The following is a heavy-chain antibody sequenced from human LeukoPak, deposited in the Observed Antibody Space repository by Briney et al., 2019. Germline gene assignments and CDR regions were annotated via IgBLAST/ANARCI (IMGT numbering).Heavy chain of an antibody. CDR2: MKPNSGNT. CDR3: ARAVSCSSTSCYYFDY. CDR1: GYTFTSYD. D-gene: IGHD2-2*01. J-gene: IGHJ4*02. V-gene: IGHV1-8*02. Sequence: ASMKVSCKASGYTFTSYDINWVRQATGQGLEWMGWMKPNSGNTGYAQKFQGRVTITRNTSISKAYMEVSSLRSEDTAVYYCARAVSCSSTSCYYFDYWGQGTLVTVSS.